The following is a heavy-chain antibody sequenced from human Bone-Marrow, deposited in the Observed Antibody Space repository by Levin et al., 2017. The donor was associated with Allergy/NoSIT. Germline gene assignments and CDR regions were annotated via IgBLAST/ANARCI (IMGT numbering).Heavy chain of an antibody. CDR1: GFTFSNAW. CDR2: VISHADGGTA. CDR3: ATDLRYPFTSDI. J-gene: IGHJ3*02. Sequence: GGSLRLSCEASGFTFSNAWMSWVRQAPGKGLEWIGRVISHADGGTADYAAPVEGRFTISRDDSQNTVYLQMNSLKTEDTAVYYCATDLRYPFTSDIWGQGTLVTVSS. V-gene: IGHV3-15*01. D-gene: IGHD3-9*01.